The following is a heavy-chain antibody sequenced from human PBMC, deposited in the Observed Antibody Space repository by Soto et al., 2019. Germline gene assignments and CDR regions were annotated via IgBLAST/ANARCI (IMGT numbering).Heavy chain of an antibody. J-gene: IGHJ6*02. CDR1: GYPFTSYD. CDR2: MNPNSGNT. D-gene: IGHD3-3*01. CDR3: ARGRYDFWSGYYEEGIHYGMDV. Sequence: ASVKVSFKASGYPFTSYDMNWVRQATGQGVEWIGWMNPNSGNTGYAQKFQGRVTMTRNTSISTAYMELSSLRSEDTAVYYCARGRYDFWSGYYEEGIHYGMDVWGQGTTVTVSS. V-gene: IGHV1-8*01.